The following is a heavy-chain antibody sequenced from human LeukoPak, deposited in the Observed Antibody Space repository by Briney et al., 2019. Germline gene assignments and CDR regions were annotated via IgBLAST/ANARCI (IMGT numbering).Heavy chain of an antibody. D-gene: IGHD1-26*01. CDR1: GGTFSSYA. V-gene: IGHV1-69*01. CDR2: IVPIFGTA. Sequence: ASVKVSCKASGGTFSSYAISWVRQAPGQGLEWMGGIVPIFGTANYAQKFQGRVTITADESTSTAYMELSSLRSEDTAVYYCARGGQWGYFDYWGQGTLVTVSS. CDR3: ARGGQWGYFDY. J-gene: IGHJ4*02.